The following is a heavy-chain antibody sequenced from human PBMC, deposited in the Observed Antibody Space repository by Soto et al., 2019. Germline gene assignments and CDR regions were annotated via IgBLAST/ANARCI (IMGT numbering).Heavy chain of an antibody. J-gene: IGHJ4*02. V-gene: IGHV1-46*01. CDR3: ARDRFGDADSGD. D-gene: IGHD4-17*01. Sequence: QVLLVQSGAEVKKPGASVRVSCRTSGYTFTSAYMHWVRQAPGQGLEWMGVINIRDGSTLYAQKFQGRVTLTRDTSTSTLYIELNSLTSEDTAVYYCARDRFGDADSGDWGQGTLVTVSS. CDR1: GYTFTSAY. CDR2: INIRDGST.